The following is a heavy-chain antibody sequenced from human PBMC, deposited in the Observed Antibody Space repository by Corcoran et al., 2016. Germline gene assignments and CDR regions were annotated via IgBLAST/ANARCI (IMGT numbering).Heavy chain of an antibody. J-gene: IGHJ5*02. CDR3: AGLERGCSGGSCYHRGWFDP. Sequence: QVQLVQSGAEVKKPGSSVKVSCKASGGTFSSYAISWVRQAPGQGLEWMGGIIPIFGTANYAQKFQGRVTITGDKSTSTAYMELSSLRSEDTAVYYCAGLERGCSGGSCYHRGWFDPWGQGTLVTVSS. D-gene: IGHD2-15*01. CDR1: GGTFSSYA. CDR2: IIPIFGTA. V-gene: IGHV1-69*06.